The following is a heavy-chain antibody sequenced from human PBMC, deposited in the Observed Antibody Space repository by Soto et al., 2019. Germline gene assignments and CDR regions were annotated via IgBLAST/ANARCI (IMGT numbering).Heavy chain of an antibody. CDR3: ARGGTTVTTSGWFDP. CDR2: IGTAGDT. V-gene: IGHV3-13*01. CDR1: GFTFSSYD. Sequence: PGGSLRLSCAASGFTFSSYDMHWVRQATGKGLEWVSAIGTAGDTYYPGSVKGRFTISRENAKNSLYLQMNSLRAEDTAVYYCARGGTTVTTSGWFDPWGQGTLVTVSS. D-gene: IGHD4-4*01. J-gene: IGHJ5*02.